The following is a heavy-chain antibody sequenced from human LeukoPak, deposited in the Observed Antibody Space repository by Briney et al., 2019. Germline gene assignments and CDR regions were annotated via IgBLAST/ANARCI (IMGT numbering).Heavy chain of an antibody. D-gene: IGHD2-15*01. V-gene: IGHV4-31*03. J-gene: IGHJ3*02. Sequence: SEILSLTCTVSGGSISSGGYYWSWIRQHPGKGLEWIGYIYYSGSTYYNPSLKSRVTISVDTSKNQFSLNLISVTAADTAVYYCARDTPGDAFDIWGQGTMVTVSS. CDR1: GGSISSGGYY. CDR2: IYYSGST. CDR3: ARDTPGDAFDI.